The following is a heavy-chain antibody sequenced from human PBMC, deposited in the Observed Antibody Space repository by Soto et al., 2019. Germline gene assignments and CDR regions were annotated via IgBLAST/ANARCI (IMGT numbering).Heavy chain of an antibody. CDR1: GYSFSSYW. J-gene: IGHJ4*02. Sequence: PGESLKISCKASGYSFSSYWIAWVRQMPGKGPEWMGVIYPGDSETKYSPSLQGQVTISADKSITTAYLQWSSLKASDTAIYYCARPLYRSSAWIEYFYWGQGTLVTVSS. CDR3: ARPLYRSSAWIEYFY. CDR2: IYPGDSET. V-gene: IGHV5-51*01. D-gene: IGHD6-19*01.